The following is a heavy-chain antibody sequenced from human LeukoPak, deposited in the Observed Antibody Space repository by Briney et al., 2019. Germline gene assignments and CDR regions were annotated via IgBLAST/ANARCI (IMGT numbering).Heavy chain of an antibody. Sequence: SETLSLTCTVSGGSISSSSYYWGWIRQPPGKGLEWIGSINYSGTTYYNPSLQSRVTISVDTSKNQFSLKLSSVTAVDTAVYYCARADGYCSSTSCYYYYGMDVWGQGTTVTVSS. CDR2: INYSGTT. J-gene: IGHJ6*02. CDR3: ARADGYCSSTSCYYYYGMDV. D-gene: IGHD2-2*01. CDR1: GGSISSSSYY. V-gene: IGHV4-39*01.